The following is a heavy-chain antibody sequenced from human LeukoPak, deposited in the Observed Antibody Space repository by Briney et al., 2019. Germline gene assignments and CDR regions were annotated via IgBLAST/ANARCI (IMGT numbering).Heavy chain of an antibody. V-gene: IGHV3-30*18. CDR3: AKLAGSSQLNWFDP. D-gene: IGHD2-2*01. Sequence: PGGSLRLSCAASGFTFNSHAMHWVRQAPGKGLEWVAVISYDGSNKYYADSVKGRFTISRDNSKNTLYLQMNSLRAEDTAVYYCAKLAGSSQLNWFDPWGQGTLVTVSS. CDR1: GFTFNSHA. J-gene: IGHJ5*02. CDR2: ISYDGSNK.